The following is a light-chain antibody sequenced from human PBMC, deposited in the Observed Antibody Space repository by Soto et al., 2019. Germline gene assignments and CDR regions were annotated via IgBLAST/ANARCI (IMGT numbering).Light chain of an antibody. V-gene: IGLV2-11*01. Sequence: QSALTQPLSVSGSPGQSVTISCTGTSSDVGGYNYVSWYQQHPGKAPKLMIYDVSKRPSGVPDRFSGSKSGNTASLTISGLQAEDEADYYCCSYAGSSLYVFGTGTKVTVL. CDR1: SSDVGGYNY. CDR3: CSYAGSSLYV. J-gene: IGLJ1*01. CDR2: DVS.